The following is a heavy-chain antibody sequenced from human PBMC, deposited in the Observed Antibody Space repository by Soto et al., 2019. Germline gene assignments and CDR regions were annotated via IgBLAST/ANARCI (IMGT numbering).Heavy chain of an antibody. J-gene: IGHJ4*02. CDR2: ISYDGSNK. CDR3: ANGYY. CDR1: GFTFSSYG. V-gene: IGHV3-30*18. Sequence: QVQLVESGGGLVQPGRSLRLSCAASGFTFSSYGMHWVRQAPGKGLEWVAVISYDGSNKYYADSVKGRFTISRDNSKNTLYLQMNSLRAEDTAVYYCANGYYWGQGTLVTVSS.